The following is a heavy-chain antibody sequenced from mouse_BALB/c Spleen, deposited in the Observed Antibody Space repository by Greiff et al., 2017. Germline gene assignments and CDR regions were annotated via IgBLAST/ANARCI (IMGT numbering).Heavy chain of an antibody. V-gene: IGHV1-14*01. Sequence: VQLKESGPELVKPGASVKMSCKASGYTFTSYVMHWVKQKPGQGLEWIGYINPYNDGTKYNEKFKGKATLTSDKSSSTAYMELSSLTSEDSAVYYCARSLMITDYAMDYWGQGTSVTVSS. J-gene: IGHJ4*01. D-gene: IGHD2-4*01. CDR2: INPYNDGT. CDR1: GYTFTSYV. CDR3: ARSLMITDYAMDY.